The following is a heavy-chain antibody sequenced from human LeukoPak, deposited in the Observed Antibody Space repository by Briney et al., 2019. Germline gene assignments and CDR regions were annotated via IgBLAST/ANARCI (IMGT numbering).Heavy chain of an antibody. CDR2: ISGSGGST. CDR3: AKRIVVVTGWFDP. V-gene: IGHV3-23*01. Sequence: GGSLRLSCAASGFTFSSYAMSWVRQAPRKGLEWVSAISGSGGSTYYADSVRGRFTISRDNSKNTLYLQMNSLRAEDTAVYYRAKRIVVVTGWFDPWGQGTLVTVSS. D-gene: IGHD3-22*01. CDR1: GFTFSSYA. J-gene: IGHJ5*02.